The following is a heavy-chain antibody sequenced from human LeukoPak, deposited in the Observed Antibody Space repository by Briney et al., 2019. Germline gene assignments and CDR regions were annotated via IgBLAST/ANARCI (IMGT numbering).Heavy chain of an antibody. V-gene: IGHV1-46*01. J-gene: IGHJ6*03. Sequence: ASVKVSCKASGYTLTSYYMHWVRQAPGQGLEWMGIINPSGGSTSYAQKFQGRVTMTRDMSTSTVYMELSSLRSEDTAVYYCARGDLTVTTFYYYYYMDVWGKGTTVTVSS. CDR3: ARGDLTVTTFYYYYYMDV. CDR2: INPSGGST. D-gene: IGHD4-17*01. CDR1: GYTLTSYY.